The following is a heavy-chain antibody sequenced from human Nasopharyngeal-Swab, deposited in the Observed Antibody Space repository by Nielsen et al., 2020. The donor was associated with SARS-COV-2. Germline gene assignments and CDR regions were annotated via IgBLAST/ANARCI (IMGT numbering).Heavy chain of an antibody. Sequence: SETLSLTCTVSGYSISSGYYWDWIRQSPGKGLEWIGSIYHSGSTYYNPSLKSRVTISVDTSKNQFSLKLSSVTAADTAVYYCARQSRGYSYGYFDYWGQGTLVTVSS. D-gene: IGHD5-18*01. CDR2: IYHSGST. V-gene: IGHV4-38-2*02. CDR3: ARQSRGYSYGYFDY. CDR1: GYSISSGYY. J-gene: IGHJ4*02.